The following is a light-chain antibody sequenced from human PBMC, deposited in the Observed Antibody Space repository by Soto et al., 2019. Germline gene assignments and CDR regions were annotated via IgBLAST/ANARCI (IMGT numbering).Light chain of an antibody. CDR3: SSYTKSTDYV. V-gene: IGLV2-14*01. Sequence: QSALTQPASVSGSPGQSITISCTGTSSDFATYNYVSWYQQHPGKAPKLIIYEVSDRPSGVSNRFSGSKSGKTASLTISGLQAEDEADYYCSSYTKSTDYVFGTGTKVTVL. CDR1: SSDFATYNY. J-gene: IGLJ1*01. CDR2: EVS.